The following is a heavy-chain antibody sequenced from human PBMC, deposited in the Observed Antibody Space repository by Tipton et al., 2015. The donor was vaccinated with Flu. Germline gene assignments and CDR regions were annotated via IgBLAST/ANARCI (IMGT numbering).Heavy chain of an antibody. D-gene: IGHD6-19*01. CDR2: ISHSGSA. V-gene: IGHV4-61*02. CDR1: GGSISRGSYY. J-gene: IGHJ6*02. Sequence: TLSLTCAVSGGSISRGSYYYNWIRQPAGEGLEWIGSISHSGSAYYNPSLKSRVSVTVDTSKNQFSLKLSSVSAADTAVYYCAREGYSRGWYDYYGMDVWGQGTTVTVSS. CDR3: AREGYSRGWYDYYGMDV.